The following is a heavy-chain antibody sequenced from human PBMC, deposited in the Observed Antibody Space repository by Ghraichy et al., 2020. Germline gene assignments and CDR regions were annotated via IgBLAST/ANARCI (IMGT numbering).Heavy chain of an antibody. J-gene: IGHJ5*02. CDR3: ARQAVYYDFWSGPYNWFDP. V-gene: IGHV4-39*01. CDR1: GGSISSSSYY. D-gene: IGHD3-3*01. CDR2: IYYSGST. Sequence: SETLSLTCTVFGGSISSSSYYWGWIRQPPGKGLEWIGSIYYSGSTYYNPSLKSRVTISVDTSKNQFSLKLSSVTAADTAVYYCARQAVYYDFWSGPYNWFDPWGQGTLVTVSS.